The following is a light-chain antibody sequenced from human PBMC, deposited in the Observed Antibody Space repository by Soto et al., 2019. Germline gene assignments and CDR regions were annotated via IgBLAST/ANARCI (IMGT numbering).Light chain of an antibody. CDR3: CSYAGNSLVV. CDR2: DVI. V-gene: IGLV2-11*01. Sequence: QSALTQPRSVSGSPGQSVTISCTGTSSDVGGSNLVSWYHQHAGRAPKLVIYDVITRPSGVPDRFSGSKSGNTASLTISGLQVEDEADYDCCSYAGNSLVVFGGGTKLTVL. J-gene: IGLJ2*01. CDR1: SSDVGGSNL.